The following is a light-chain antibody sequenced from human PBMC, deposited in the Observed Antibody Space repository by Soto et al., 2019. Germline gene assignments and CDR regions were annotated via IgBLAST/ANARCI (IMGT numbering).Light chain of an antibody. Sequence: DIQMTQSPSSLSASVGDRVTITCRASLGISNYLAWYQQKPGKVPKLLIFAASTLQSGVPSRFSGSGSVTDFTLTISSLQPEDVATYYCQQLNSYPIPFGQGTRLEIX. CDR1: LGISNY. CDR2: AAS. J-gene: IGKJ5*01. CDR3: QQLNSYPIP. V-gene: IGKV1-27*01.